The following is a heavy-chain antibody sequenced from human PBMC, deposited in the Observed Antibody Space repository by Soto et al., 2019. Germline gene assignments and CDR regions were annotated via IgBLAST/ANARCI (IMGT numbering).Heavy chain of an antibody. CDR3: ARDEGGYDILTGYYKAHHFDY. V-gene: IGHV1-69*06. CDR2: IIPIFGTA. J-gene: IGHJ4*02. CDR1: GGTFSSYA. D-gene: IGHD3-9*01. Sequence: ASVKVSCKASGGTFSSYAISWVRQAPGQGLEWMGGIIPIFGTANYAQKFQGRVTITADKSTNTAYMDLRSLTSDDTAVYYCARDEGGYDILTGYYKAHHFDYWGQGVPVTVSS.